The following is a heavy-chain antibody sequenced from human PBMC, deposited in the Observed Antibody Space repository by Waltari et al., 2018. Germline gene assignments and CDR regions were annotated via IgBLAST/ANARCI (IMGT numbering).Heavy chain of an antibody. J-gene: IGHJ3*02. CDR3: ARGGSSGYYYGAKYAFDI. CDR2: IYYSGST. Sequence: QVQLQESGPGLVKPSQTLSLTCTVSGGSISSGDYYWSWIRQPPGKGLEWIGYIYYSGSTYYNPALKSRVTISVDTSKNHVSRKLSSVTAAETAVYYCARGGSSGYYYGAKYAFDIWGQGTMVTVSS. CDR1: GGSISSGDYY. V-gene: IGHV4-30-4*08. D-gene: IGHD3-22*01.